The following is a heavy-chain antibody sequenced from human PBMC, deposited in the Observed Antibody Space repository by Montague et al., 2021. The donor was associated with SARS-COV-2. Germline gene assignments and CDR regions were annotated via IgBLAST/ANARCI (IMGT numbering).Heavy chain of an antibody. D-gene: IGHD3-10*01. CDR2: XYWDDDK. J-gene: IGHJ5*02. V-gene: IGHV2-5*02. CDR1: GFSLSGEGVG. Sequence: PALVKPTQTLTLTCTFSGFSLSGEGVGVGWLRQPPGKALEWLAIXYWDDDKRYNPSLRSRLTLSKDNWKNQVVLTMTNVDPVDTATYYCAYRLRTVDRAYYHNSFDQWGQGTLVIASA. CDR3: AYRLRTVDRAYYHNSFDQ.